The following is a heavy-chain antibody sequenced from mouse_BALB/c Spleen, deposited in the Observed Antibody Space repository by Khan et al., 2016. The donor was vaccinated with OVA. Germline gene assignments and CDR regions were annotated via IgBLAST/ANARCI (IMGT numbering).Heavy chain of an antibody. V-gene: IGHV5-6-4*01. CDR1: GFSFSSYT. Sequence: EVELVESGGGLVNPGGSLKLSCAASGFSFSSYTMSWVRQTPEKRLEWVATISSGSTYTYYPDSGKGRFTISRDNAKNTLYLQMSSLKSEDTSMYYCTRDGNYAHWYFDVWCAVTTVTVSS. CDR2: ISSGSTYT. CDR3: TRDGNYAHWYFDV. J-gene: IGHJ1*01. D-gene: IGHD2-1*01.